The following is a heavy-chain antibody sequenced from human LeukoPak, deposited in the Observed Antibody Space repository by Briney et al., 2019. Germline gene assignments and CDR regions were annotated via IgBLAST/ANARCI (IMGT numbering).Heavy chain of an antibody. Sequence: GGSLRLSCAASGFTFSSYSMNWVRQAPGKGLEWVSAISGSGGSTYYADSVKGRFTISRDNSKNTLYLQMNSLRAEDTAVYYCAKDTRRPVLRYFDWLSSGGMDVWGQGTTVTVSS. CDR1: GFTFSSYS. CDR2: ISGSGGST. CDR3: AKDTRRPVLRYFDWLSSGGMDV. V-gene: IGHV3-23*01. D-gene: IGHD3-9*01. J-gene: IGHJ6*02.